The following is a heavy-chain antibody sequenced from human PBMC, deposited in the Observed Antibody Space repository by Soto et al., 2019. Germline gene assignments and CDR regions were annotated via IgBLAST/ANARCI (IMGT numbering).Heavy chain of an antibody. D-gene: IGHD6-13*01. J-gene: IGHJ6*02. CDR3: ARGIRAAAGTVYYYGMDV. V-gene: IGHV4-30-2*01. Sequence: SETPCPTCAVSCGTISNRGYSWSWIRQTPGKGLEWIGDINHSGSTNYNPSLKSRVTISVDTSKNQFSLKLSSVTAADTAVYYCARGIRAAAGTVYYYGMDVWGQGTTVTVS. CDR2: INHSGST. CDR1: CGTISNRGYS.